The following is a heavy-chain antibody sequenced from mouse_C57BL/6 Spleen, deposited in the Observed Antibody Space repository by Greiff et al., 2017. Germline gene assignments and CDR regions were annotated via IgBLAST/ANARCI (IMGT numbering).Heavy chain of an antibody. CDR3: ARYDGYDWFAY. D-gene: IGHD2-3*01. Sequence: VQLQQSGAELVMPGASVKLSCKASGYTFTSYWMHWVKQRPGQGLEWIGEIDPSDSYTNYNQKFKGKSTLTVDKSSSTAYMQLSSLTSEDSAVYYCARYDGYDWFAYWGQGTLVAVAA. J-gene: IGHJ3*01. CDR1: GYTFTSYW. CDR2: IDPSDSYT. V-gene: IGHV1-69*01.